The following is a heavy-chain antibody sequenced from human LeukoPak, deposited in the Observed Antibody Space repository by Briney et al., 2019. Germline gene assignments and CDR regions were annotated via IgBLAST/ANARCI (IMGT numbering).Heavy chain of an antibody. CDR3: AKYRITMIVVGGAFDI. CDR2: ISDSGGSS. D-gene: IGHD3-22*01. J-gene: IGHJ3*02. CDR1: GFSFSNYG. Sequence: GGSLRLSCAASGFSFSNYGMNWVRQAPGKGLEWVSIISDSGGSSNYADSVKGRFTISRDNSKNTLYLQMNSLRAEDTAVYYCAKYRITMIVVGGAFDIWGQGTMVTVSS. V-gene: IGHV3-23*01.